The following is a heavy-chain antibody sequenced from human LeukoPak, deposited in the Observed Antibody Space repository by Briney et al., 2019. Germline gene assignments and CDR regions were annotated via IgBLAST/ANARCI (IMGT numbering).Heavy chain of an antibody. D-gene: IGHD3-22*01. CDR3: AKVQETYYYDSSGSGDAFDI. CDR1: GFTFSSYA. J-gene: IGHJ3*02. V-gene: IGHV3-23*01. Sequence: PGGSLRLSCAASGFTFSSYAMSWVRRAPGKGLEWVSAISGSGGSTYYADSVKGRFTISRDNSKNTLYLQMNSLRAEDTAVYYCAKVQETYYYDSSGSGDAFDIWGQGTMVTVSS. CDR2: ISGSGGST.